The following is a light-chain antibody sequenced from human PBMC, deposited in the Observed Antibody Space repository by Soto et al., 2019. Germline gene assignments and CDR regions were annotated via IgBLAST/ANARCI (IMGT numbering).Light chain of an antibody. J-gene: IGLJ2*01. V-gene: IGLV2-11*01. CDR3: CSYASSYTSP. Sequence: QSALTQPRSVSGSPGQSVTISCTGTSSDVGEYNYVSWYQQHPGKAPKLMIYDVTKRPSGVPDRFSGSKSGNTASLTISGLQADDEADYYCCSYASSYTSPFGGGTKLTVL. CDR2: DVT. CDR1: SSDVGEYNY.